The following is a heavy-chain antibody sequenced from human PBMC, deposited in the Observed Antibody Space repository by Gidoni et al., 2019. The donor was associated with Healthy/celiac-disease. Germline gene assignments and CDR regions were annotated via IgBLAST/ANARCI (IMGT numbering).Heavy chain of an antibody. J-gene: IGHJ4*02. CDR1: GGSISSSSYY. V-gene: IGHV4-39*01. Sequence: QLQLQESGPGLVKPSETLSLTCTVSGGSISSSSYYWGWLRQPPGKGLEWIGSIYYSGSTYYNPSLKSRVTISVDTFKNQFSLKLSSVTAADTAVYYCARGYSSSFYPLCYFDYWGQGTLVTVSS. CDR2: IYYSGST. CDR3: ARGYSSSFYPLCYFDY. D-gene: IGHD6-13*01.